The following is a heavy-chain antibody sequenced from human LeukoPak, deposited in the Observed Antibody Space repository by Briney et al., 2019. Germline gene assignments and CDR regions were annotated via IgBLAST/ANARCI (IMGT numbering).Heavy chain of an antibody. V-gene: IGHV3-30*02. Sequence: GGSLRLSCAASGFTFSSYGMHWVRQAPGKGLEWVSFIRYDGSNKYYADSVKGRFTISRDNSKNTLYLQMNSLRAEDTAVYYCAKGESTYCCCGICYSSDYYYMDVWGKGTTVTVSS. CDR1: GFTFSSYG. CDR3: AKGESTYCCCGICYSSDYYYMDV. D-gene: IGHD2-15*01. J-gene: IGHJ6*03. CDR2: IRYDGSNK.